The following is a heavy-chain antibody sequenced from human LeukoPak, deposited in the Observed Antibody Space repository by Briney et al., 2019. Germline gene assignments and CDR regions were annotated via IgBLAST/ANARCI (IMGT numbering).Heavy chain of an antibody. CDR1: GYTFTGYY. CDR3: ARGGITMVRGVIIGDAFDI. J-gene: IGHJ3*02. Sequence: ASVKVSCKASGYTFTGYYMHWVRQAPGQGLEWMGWINPNSGGTSYAQKFQGRVTMTRDTSTSTVYMELSSLRSEGTAVYYCARGGITMVRGVIIGDAFDIWGQGTMVTVSS. D-gene: IGHD3-10*01. V-gene: IGHV1-2*02. CDR2: INPNSGGT.